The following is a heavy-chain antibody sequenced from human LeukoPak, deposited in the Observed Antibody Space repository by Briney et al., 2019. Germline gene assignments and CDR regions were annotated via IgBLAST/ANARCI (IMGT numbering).Heavy chain of an antibody. D-gene: IGHD3-3*01. CDR1: GGSISSGSYY. CDR3: ARSYDFWSGYYDY. Sequence: SQTLSHTCTVSGGSISSGSYYWSWIRQPAGKGLEWIGRIYTSGCTNYNPSLKSRVTISVDTSKNQFSLKLSSVTAADTAVYYCARSYDFWSGYYDYWGQGTLVTVSS. CDR2: IYTSGCT. J-gene: IGHJ4*02. V-gene: IGHV4-61*02.